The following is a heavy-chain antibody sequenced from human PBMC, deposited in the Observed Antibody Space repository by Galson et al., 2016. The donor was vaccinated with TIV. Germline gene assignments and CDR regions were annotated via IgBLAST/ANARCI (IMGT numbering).Heavy chain of an antibody. V-gene: IGHV1-46*01. CDR2: INPSGGST. Sequence: SVKVSCKASGYTFTSYSMHWVRQAPGQGLEWMGIINPSGGSTSYAQKFQGRVTVTRDTSTRTVYMEMNSLHQGPIGLPPGTLLQEHLWG. CDR1: GYTFTSYS. CDR3: TLLQEHL. J-gene: IGHJ6*01.